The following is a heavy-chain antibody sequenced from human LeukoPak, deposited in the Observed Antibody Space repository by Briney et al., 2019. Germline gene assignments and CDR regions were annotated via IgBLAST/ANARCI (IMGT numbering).Heavy chain of an antibody. V-gene: IGHV4-4*07. CDR1: GGSISSYY. J-gene: IGHJ4*02. CDR3: SRSWSFLFDC. D-gene: IGHD1-26*01. Sequence: SETLSLTCTVSGGSISSYYWSWIRQPAGKGLEWIGHVDTSGNPHYNPSLNSRVTMSTDASNNHLSLILPSVTAAYPAVYYCSRSWSFLFDCWGQGSLVTVSS. CDR2: VDTSGNP.